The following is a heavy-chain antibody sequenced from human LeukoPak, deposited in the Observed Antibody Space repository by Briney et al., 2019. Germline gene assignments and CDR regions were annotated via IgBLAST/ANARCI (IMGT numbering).Heavy chain of an antibody. CDR2: INPNSGGT. CDR1: GGTFSSYA. J-gene: IGHJ4*02. V-gene: IGHV1-2*02. D-gene: IGHD6-19*01. Sequence: GASVKVSCKASGGTFSSYAISWVRQAPGQGLEWMGWINPNSGGTSYAQKFQGRVTMTRDTSISTAYMELSRLRSDDTAVYYCAREGLAVAGDPFDYWGQGTLVTVSS. CDR3: AREGLAVAGDPFDY.